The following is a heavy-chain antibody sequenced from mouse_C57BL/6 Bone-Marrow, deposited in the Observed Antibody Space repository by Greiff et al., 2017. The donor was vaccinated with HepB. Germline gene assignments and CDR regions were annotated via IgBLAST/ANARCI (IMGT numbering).Heavy chain of an antibody. Sequence: EVKVVESEGGLVQPGSSMKLSCTASGFTFSDYYMAWVRQVPEKGLEWVANINYDGSSTYYLDSLKSRFIISRDNAKNILYLQMSSLKSEDTATYYCARDLLWKGMDYWGQGTSVTVSS. CDR2: INYDGSST. D-gene: IGHD2-1*01. V-gene: IGHV5-16*01. J-gene: IGHJ4*01. CDR1: GFTFSDYY. CDR3: ARDLLWKGMDY.